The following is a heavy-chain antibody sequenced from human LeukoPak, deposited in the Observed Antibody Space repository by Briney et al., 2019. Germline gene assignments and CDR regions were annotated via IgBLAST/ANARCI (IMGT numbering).Heavy chain of an antibody. D-gene: IGHD6-13*01. CDR1: GYTLTELS. CDR2: FDPEDGET. Sequence: ASVTVSFKVSGYTLTELSMHWVRQAPGKGGERMGGFDPEDGETIYAQKFQGRVTMTEDTSTDTAYMELSSLRSEDTAVYYCATDPDPYSSSWHKAFDYWGQGTLVTVSS. CDR3: ATDPDPYSSSWHKAFDY. V-gene: IGHV1-24*01. J-gene: IGHJ4*02.